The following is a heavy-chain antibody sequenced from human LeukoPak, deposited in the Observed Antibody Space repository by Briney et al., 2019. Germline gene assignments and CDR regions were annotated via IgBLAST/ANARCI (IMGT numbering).Heavy chain of an antibody. CDR1: GFAVSSNY. J-gene: IGHJ6*04. CDR3: AELGITMIGGV. CDR2: ISTSGVST. V-gene: IGHV3-53*01. Sequence: GGSLRLSCAASGFAVSSNYMSWVRQAPGKGLEWVSAISTSGVSTHYADSVKGRFTISIDNSKNTLYLQMNSLRAEDTAVYYCAELGITMIGGVWGKGTTVTISS. D-gene: IGHD3-10*02.